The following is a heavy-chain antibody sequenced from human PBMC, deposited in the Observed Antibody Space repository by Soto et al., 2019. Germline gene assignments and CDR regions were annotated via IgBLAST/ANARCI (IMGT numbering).Heavy chain of an antibody. V-gene: IGHV3-74*01. D-gene: IGHD2-21*02. CDR3: ARGDKGGFDL. CDR1: GFTFNYYW. CDR2: IHSDGSST. J-gene: IGHJ3*01. Sequence: EVQLVESEGGLVQRGGSLRLSCAASGFTFNYYWMHWVRQAPGQGLVWVSHIHSDGSSTTYADSVKGRFTISRDNAKNTLYLQMNSLRAEDTAVYYCARGDKGGFDLWDQGTTVTVSS.